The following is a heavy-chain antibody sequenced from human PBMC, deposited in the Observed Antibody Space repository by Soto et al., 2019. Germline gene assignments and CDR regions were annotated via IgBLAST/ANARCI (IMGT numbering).Heavy chain of an antibody. D-gene: IGHD2-2*01. J-gene: IGHJ5*02. V-gene: IGHV3-11*06. Sequence: LRVSCAASGFTFSDYYMSWIRQAPGKGLEWVSYSSSSSSYTNYVDSVKGRFTISRDNAKNSLCLQMNSLRAEDTAVYYCARDHYCSSTSCYARGYNWFDPWGQGTLVTVSS. CDR2: SSSSSSYT. CDR3: ARDHYCSSTSCYARGYNWFDP. CDR1: GFTFSDYY.